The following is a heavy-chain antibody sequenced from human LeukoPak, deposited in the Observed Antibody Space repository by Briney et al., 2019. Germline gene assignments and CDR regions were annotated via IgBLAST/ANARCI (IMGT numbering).Heavy chain of an antibody. D-gene: IGHD2-15*01. CDR1: GFTFSSYA. CDR2: IDKDGSEK. CDR3: ARPGTYCSGYGSCFPFEY. Sequence: GGSLRLSCAASGFTFSSYAMSWVRQAPGKGPEWVAKIDKDGSEKYSVDSVRGRFTISRDNAKNTLYLQMDSLRAEDTAVYYCARPGTYCSGYGSCFPFEYWGQGSLVIVSS. V-gene: IGHV3-7*01. J-gene: IGHJ4*02.